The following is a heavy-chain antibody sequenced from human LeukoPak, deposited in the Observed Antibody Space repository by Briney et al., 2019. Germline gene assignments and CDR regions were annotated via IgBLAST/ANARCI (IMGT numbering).Heavy chain of an antibody. CDR2: IIPIFGTA. Sequence: SVKVSCKASGYTFTSYGISWVRQAPGQGLEWMGGIIPIFGTANYAQKFQGRVTITADESTSTAYMELSSLRSEDTAVYYCVGAVDYWGQGTLVTVSS. V-gene: IGHV1-69*13. CDR3: VGAVDY. CDR1: GYTFTSYG. J-gene: IGHJ4*02.